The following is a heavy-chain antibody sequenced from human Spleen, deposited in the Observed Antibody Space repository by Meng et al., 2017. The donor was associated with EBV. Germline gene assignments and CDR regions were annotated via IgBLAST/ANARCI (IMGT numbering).Heavy chain of an antibody. CDR2: IKDTGST. CDR3: ARFYTYGDVPSEADS. CDR1: GASLRGHY. V-gene: IGHV4-34*01. D-gene: IGHD4-17*01. J-gene: IGHJ4*02. Sequence: QVQLPQWGAGLLKPSETLSLACAVYGASLRGHYWSWIRQASGKGLEWIGEIKDTGSTNYNLSLKGRVTISVDKSNNQFSLKLTSVTAADTAVYYCARFYTYGDVPSEADSWGQGNLVTVSS.